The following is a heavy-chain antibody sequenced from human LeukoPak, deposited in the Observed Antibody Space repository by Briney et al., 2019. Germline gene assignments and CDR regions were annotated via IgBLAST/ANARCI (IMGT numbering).Heavy chain of an antibody. V-gene: IGHV3-23*01. J-gene: IGHJ3*01. CDR3: AKGGRWDSYDSSH. D-gene: IGHD3-22*01. CDR2: ISGSGGTT. Sequence: AGGSLRLSCAASGLTFSSYAMTWARQAPGKGLEWVSGISGSGGTTYYADRVKRRFTISRDNSKNTLYLQMNSLRVEDTAVYYCAKGGRWDSYDSSHWGQGTMVTVSS. CDR1: GLTFSSYA.